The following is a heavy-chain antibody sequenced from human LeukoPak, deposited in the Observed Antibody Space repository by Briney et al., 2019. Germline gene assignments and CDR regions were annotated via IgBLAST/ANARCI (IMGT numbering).Heavy chain of an antibody. CDR3: ARGPIAARPFDY. J-gene: IGHJ4*02. CDR2: INHSGST. V-gene: IGHV4-34*01. Sequence: PSETLSLTCAVYGGSFSGYYWSWIRQPPGKGLEWIGEINHSGSTNYNPSLKSRVTISVDTSKSQFSLKLSSVTAADTAVYYRARGPIAARPFDYWGQGTLVTVSS. CDR1: GGSFSGYY. D-gene: IGHD6-6*01.